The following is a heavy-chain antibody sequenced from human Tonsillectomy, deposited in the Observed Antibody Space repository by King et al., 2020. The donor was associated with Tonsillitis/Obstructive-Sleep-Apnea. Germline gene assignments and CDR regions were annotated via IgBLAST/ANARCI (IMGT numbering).Heavy chain of an antibody. CDR2: TRNKANSYTT. CDR3: VRVRSIVGAYDLDY. Sequence: EVQLVESGGGLVQPGGSLRLSCVASVFTFSDHYMDWARQAPGKGLEWVGRTRNKANSYTTEYAASVKGRFTISRDDSRNSLYLQMKSLKTVDTAVYYCVRVRSIVGAYDLDYWGQGSLGTVSS. J-gene: IGHJ4*02. V-gene: IGHV3-72*01. D-gene: IGHD1-26*01. CDR1: VFTFSDHY.